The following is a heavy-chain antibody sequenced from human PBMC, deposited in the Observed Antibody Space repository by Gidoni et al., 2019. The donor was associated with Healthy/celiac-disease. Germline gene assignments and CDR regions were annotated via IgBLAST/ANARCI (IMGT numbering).Heavy chain of an antibody. Sequence: QVQLVESGGGVVQPGRSLRLSCAASGFTFSSYGMHWVRQAPGKGLEWVAVISYDGSNKYYADSVKGRFTISRDNSKNTLYLQMNSLRAEDTAVYYCAKDDVLYYYGMDVWGQGTTVTVSS. J-gene: IGHJ6*02. V-gene: IGHV3-30*18. CDR2: ISYDGSNK. CDR3: AKDDVLYYYGMDV. D-gene: IGHD2-15*01. CDR1: GFTFSSYG.